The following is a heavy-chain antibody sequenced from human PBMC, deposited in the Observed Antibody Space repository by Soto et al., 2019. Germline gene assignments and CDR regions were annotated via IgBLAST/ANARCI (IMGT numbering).Heavy chain of an antibody. CDR2: IVVGSGNT. CDR1: GFTFTSSA. J-gene: IGHJ6*03. Sequence: SVKVSCKASGFTFTSSAMQWLRQARGQRLEWIGWIVVGSGNTNYAQKFQERVTITRDMSTSTAYTELSSLRSEDTAVYYCAAPRPNRYYYYYMDVWGKGTTVTVSS. V-gene: IGHV1-58*02. CDR3: AAPRPNRYYYYYMDV.